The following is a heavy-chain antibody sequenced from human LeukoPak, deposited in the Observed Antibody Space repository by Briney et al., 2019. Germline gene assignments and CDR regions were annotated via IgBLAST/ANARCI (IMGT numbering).Heavy chain of an antibody. CDR2: INPYNGDT. Sequence: ASVKVSCKASGYTFTSHYIHWVRQAPGQGPEWLGWINPYNGDTKYSQRFQGSVTLTRDTSIDTAHLEVSRLTADDTAVYYCARFFLGPVNSSPSHFDIWGQGTMVTVSS. CDR1: GYTFTSHY. D-gene: IGHD6-6*01. J-gene: IGHJ3*02. CDR3: ARFFLGPVNSSPSHFDI. V-gene: IGHV1-2*02.